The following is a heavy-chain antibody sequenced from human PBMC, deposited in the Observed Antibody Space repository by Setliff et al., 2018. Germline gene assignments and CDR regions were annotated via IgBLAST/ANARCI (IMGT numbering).Heavy chain of an antibody. Sequence: ASVKVSCKASGYSFSNYDIMWVRQAPGQGLEWTGWISVYTGHTKSAQKFQGRVTMTTDTSTSTAYMELRSLTSDDTAVYYCARSQWDGLWFKELLSNWGQGTLVTVSS. J-gene: IGHJ4*02. D-gene: IGHD3-10*01. CDR3: ARSQWDGLWFKELLSN. V-gene: IGHV1-18*01. CDR2: ISVYTGHT. CDR1: GYSFSNYD.